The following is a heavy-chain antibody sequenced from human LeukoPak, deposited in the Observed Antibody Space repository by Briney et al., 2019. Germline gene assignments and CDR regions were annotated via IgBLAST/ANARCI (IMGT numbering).Heavy chain of an antibody. CDR1: GFTFSTYV. CDR2: ISGSGGST. V-gene: IGHV3-23*01. D-gene: IGHD2-21*02. Sequence: GGSLRLSCAASGFTFSTYVMSWVRQAPGKGLEWVSAISGSGGSTSYADSVKGRFTISRDNSKNTLYLQMNSLRADDTAVYYCAKETASLYFDYWGQGTLVTVSS. J-gene: IGHJ4*02. CDR3: AKETASLYFDY.